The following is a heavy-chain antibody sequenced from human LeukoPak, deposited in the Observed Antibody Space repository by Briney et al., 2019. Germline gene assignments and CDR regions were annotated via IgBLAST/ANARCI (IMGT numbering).Heavy chain of an antibody. CDR2: TYYRSTYYS. D-gene: IGHD6-13*01. J-gene: IGHJ4*02. CDR1: GDSVSSTSAA. CDR3: ARYTSSWFFDS. V-gene: IGHV6-1*01. Sequence: SQTLSLTCAISGDSVSSTSAAWNWMRQSPSRGLEWLGRTYYRSTYYSDYAASVRGPITVNPDTSPNQFSLQLSSVTPEDTAVYYCARYTSSWFFDSWGLGTLVTVSS.